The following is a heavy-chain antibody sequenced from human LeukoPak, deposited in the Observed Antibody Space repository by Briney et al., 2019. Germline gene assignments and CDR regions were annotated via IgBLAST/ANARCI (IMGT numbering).Heavy chain of an antibody. D-gene: IGHD6-19*01. V-gene: IGHV4-4*07. Sequence: SETLSLTCTVSGGSFSDYYWSWIRQPAGKGLEWIGRIYTSGSTNYNPSLKSRVTISIDTSKKQFSLKLSSVTAADTAIYFCARRKRGSGGPFDYWGQGTLVTVSS. CDR1: GGSFSDYY. CDR2: IYTSGST. J-gene: IGHJ4*02. CDR3: ARRKRGSGGPFDY.